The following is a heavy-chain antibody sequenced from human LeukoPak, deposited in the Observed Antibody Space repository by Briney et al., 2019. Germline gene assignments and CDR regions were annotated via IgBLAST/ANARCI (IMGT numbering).Heavy chain of an antibody. D-gene: IGHD5-18*01. Sequence: GGSLRLSCAASRFTFSSYAMSWVRQAPGKGLEWVSAISGSGGSTYYADSVKGRFTISRDNSKNTLYLQMSNLRTEDTAVYYCARGPIQQWLYRGYFDFWGQGTLSTVSS. CDR3: ARGPIQQWLYRGYFDF. CDR1: RFTFSSYA. CDR2: ISGSGGST. V-gene: IGHV3-23*01. J-gene: IGHJ4*02.